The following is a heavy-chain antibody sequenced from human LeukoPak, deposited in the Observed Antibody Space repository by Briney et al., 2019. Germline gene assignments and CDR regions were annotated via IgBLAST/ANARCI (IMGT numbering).Heavy chain of an antibody. V-gene: IGHV4-39*07. Sequence: PSETLSLTCTVSGGSISSSSYCWGWIRQPPGKGLEWIGSIYYSGSTYYNPSLKSRVTISVDTSKNQFSLKLSSVTAADTAVYYCARSERWLQLPFDYWGQGTLVTVSS. CDR3: ARSERWLQLPFDY. D-gene: IGHD5-24*01. J-gene: IGHJ4*02. CDR1: GGSISSSSYC. CDR2: IYYSGST.